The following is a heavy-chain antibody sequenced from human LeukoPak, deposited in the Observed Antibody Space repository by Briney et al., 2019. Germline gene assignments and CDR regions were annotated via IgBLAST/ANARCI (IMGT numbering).Heavy chain of an antibody. Sequence: SETLSLTCSVSGGSISSSDFYWGWIRQPPGKGLEWIGSTFYSGSTNYNPSLKSRVTISVDTSKNQFSLKVTSVTAADTAVYYCVRHHLSYSSGWYGWGQGTLVTASS. CDR1: GGSISSSDFY. D-gene: IGHD6-19*01. J-gene: IGHJ4*02. CDR2: TFYSGST. CDR3: VRHHLSYSSGWYG. V-gene: IGHV4-39*01.